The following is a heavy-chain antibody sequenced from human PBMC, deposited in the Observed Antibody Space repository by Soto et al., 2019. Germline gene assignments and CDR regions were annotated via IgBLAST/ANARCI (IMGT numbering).Heavy chain of an antibody. CDR2: IIPIFGTA. V-gene: IGHV1-69*13. CDR1: GGTFSSYA. CDR3: ARETAVARLALDY. J-gene: IGHJ4*02. D-gene: IGHD6-19*01. Sequence: ASVKVSCKASGGTFSSYAISWVRQAPGQGLEWMGGIIPIFGTANYAQKFQGRVTITADESTSTAYMELSSLRSEDTAVYYCARETAVARLALDYWGQGTLVTVSS.